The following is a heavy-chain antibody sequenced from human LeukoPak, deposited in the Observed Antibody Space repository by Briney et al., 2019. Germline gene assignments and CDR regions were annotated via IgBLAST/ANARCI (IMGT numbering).Heavy chain of an antibody. CDR2: INPNSGGT. V-gene: IGHV1-2*06. Sequence: ASVKVSCKASGYTFTGYYMHWVRQAPGQGLEWMGRINPNSGGTNYAQKFQGRVTMTRHTSISTAYMELSGLRSDDTAVYYCAVAPIPVVPAAMGGWFDPWGQGTLVTVSS. CDR1: GYTFTGYY. J-gene: IGHJ5*02. CDR3: AVAPIPVVPAAMGGWFDP. D-gene: IGHD2-2*01.